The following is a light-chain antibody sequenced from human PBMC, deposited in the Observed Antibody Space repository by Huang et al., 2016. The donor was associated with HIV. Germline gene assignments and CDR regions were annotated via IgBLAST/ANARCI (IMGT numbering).Light chain of an antibody. V-gene: IGKV1-39*01. CDR3: QQSYRPPFT. Sequence: DIQMTQSPSSLSASVGDGVTITCRASQSISTYLNWCQQKPGKAPKLLIYATSTLQSVGPSRFTGSGSETNFTLTITNLQPEDFATYYCQQSYRPPFTFGPGTKVDIK. J-gene: IGKJ3*01. CDR2: ATS. CDR1: QSISTY.